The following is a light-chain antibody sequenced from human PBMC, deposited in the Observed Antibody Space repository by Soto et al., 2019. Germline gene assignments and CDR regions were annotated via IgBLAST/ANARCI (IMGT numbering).Light chain of an antibody. CDR2: WAS. Sequence: DIVMTQSPDSLAVSLGERATINCKSSQSVLYSPNNKNYLAWYQQKPGQPPKLLVYWASTRESGVPDRFSGSGSGTDFTLTISSLQAEDVAVYYCQQYVSPPQNFGQWTKVEIK. J-gene: IGKJ1*01. V-gene: IGKV4-1*01. CDR1: QSVLYSPNNKNY. CDR3: QQYVSPPQN.